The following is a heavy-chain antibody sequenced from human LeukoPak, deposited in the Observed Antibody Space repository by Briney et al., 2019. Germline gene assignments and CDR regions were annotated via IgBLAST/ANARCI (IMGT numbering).Heavy chain of an antibody. Sequence: GGSLRLSCVASGFTFGSYALAWVRQAPGKGLEWVSTISSGAGSPFYADSVRGRFTISRDNSKNTLSLHMTSLRPEDTAAYYCVKGGSSSSEGGWGQGTLVTVSS. CDR1: GFTFGSYA. D-gene: IGHD6-6*01. J-gene: IGHJ4*02. V-gene: IGHV3-23*01. CDR2: ISSGAGSP. CDR3: VKGGSSSSEGG.